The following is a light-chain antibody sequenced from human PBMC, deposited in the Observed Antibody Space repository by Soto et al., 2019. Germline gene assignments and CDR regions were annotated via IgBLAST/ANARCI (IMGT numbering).Light chain of an antibody. CDR3: CSYAVTYTRV. Sequence: QSVLTQPRSVSGSPGQSVTISCTGTSSDVGGYNYVSWYQQHPGKAPKLMIYDVGKRPSGVPDRFSGSKSDNTASLTISGLQAEDEADYDFCSYAVTYTRVYATATKVPVL. J-gene: IGLJ1*01. CDR1: SSDVGGYNY. CDR2: DVG. V-gene: IGLV2-11*01.